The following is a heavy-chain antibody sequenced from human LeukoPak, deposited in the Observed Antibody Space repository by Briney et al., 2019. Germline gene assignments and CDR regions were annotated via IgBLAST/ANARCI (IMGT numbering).Heavy chain of an antibody. CDR1: GFTFRSYE. V-gene: IGHV3-48*03. CDR2: ISSSASYM. D-gene: IGHD3-3*01. Sequence: PGGSLRLSCAASGFTFRSYEMNWVRQAPGKGLEWVSYISSSASYMYYADSVKGRFTISRGNAKNSLYLQMNSLRAEDTAVYYCASANYDFWSGYQEAFDIWGQGTVVTVSS. CDR3: ASANYDFWSGYQEAFDI. J-gene: IGHJ3*02.